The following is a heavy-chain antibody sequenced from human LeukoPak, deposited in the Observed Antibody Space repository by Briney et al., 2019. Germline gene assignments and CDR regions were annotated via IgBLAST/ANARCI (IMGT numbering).Heavy chain of an antibody. CDR3: ARGFVVPAAMWGYYYYYMDV. Sequence: SETLSLTCAVYGGSFSGYYWSWIRQPPGKGLEWIGEINHSGSTNYNPSLKSRVTISVDTSKNQFSLKLSSVTAADTAVYYCARGFVVPAAMWGYYYYYMDVGGKGTTVTVSS. CDR1: GGSFSGYY. V-gene: IGHV4-34*01. J-gene: IGHJ6*03. CDR2: INHSGST. D-gene: IGHD2-2*01.